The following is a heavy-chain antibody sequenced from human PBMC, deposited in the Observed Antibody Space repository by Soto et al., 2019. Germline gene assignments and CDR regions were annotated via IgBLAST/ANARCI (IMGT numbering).Heavy chain of an antibody. Sequence: GGSLRLSCAASGFTFSSYAMHWVRQAPGKGLEWVAVISYDGSNKYYADSVKGRFTISRDNSKNTLYLQMNSLRAEDTAVYYCARDKGDYGDSLFDYWGQGTVVTVSS. CDR2: ISYDGSNK. V-gene: IGHV3-30-3*01. D-gene: IGHD4-17*01. CDR1: GFTFSSYA. J-gene: IGHJ4*02. CDR3: ARDKGDYGDSLFDY.